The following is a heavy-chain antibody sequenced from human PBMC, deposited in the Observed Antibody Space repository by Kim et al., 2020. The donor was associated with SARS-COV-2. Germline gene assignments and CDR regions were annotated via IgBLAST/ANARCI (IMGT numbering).Heavy chain of an antibody. CDR1: GFTFSDYY. D-gene: IGHD6-19*01. CDR3: ARGTSGPDY. J-gene: IGHJ4*02. V-gene: IGHV3-23*01. CDR2: ISGGGGT. Sequence: GGSLRLSCAASGFTFSDYYMSWVRQAPGEGLEWVSGISGGGGTYYADSVKGRFTMSRDNSKNTLYLQMNSLRVADTAVFYCARGTSGPDYWGQGILATV.